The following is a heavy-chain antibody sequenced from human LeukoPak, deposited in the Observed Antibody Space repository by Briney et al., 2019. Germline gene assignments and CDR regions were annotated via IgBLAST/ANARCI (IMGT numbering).Heavy chain of an antibody. V-gene: IGHV3-11*04. CDR2: ISGSGDTM. CDR3: ARVMGNYASDY. CDR1: GFSFSDYY. D-gene: IGHD1-7*01. J-gene: IGHJ4*02. Sequence: NPGGSLRLSCAASGFSFSDYYMSWIRQAPGKGLEWVSYISGSGDTMSYADSVKGRFTISRDNAKNSLYLQMSSLRAEDAAIYYCARVMGNYASDYWGQGALVTVSS.